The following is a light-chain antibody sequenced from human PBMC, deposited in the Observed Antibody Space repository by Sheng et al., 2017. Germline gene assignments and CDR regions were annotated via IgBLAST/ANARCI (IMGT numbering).Light chain of an antibody. V-gene: IGLV2-8*01. CDR2: EVS. Sequence: QSALTQPPSASGSPGQSVTISCTGSSSDIGGYNYVSWYQQHPGKAPKLMIFEVSKRPSGVPDRFSGSKSDNTASLTVSGLQAEDEADYYCSSYAGSNPSYVFGTGTKVTVL. J-gene: IGLJ1*01. CDR1: SSDIGGYNY. CDR3: SSYAGSNPSYV.